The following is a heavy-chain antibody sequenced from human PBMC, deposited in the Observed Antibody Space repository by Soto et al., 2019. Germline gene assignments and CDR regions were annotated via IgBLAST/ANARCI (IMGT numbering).Heavy chain of an antibody. J-gene: IGHJ4*02. CDR1: GFTFDDYA. D-gene: IGHD6-6*01. Sequence: EVQLVESGGGLVQPGRSLRLSCAASGFTFDDYAMHWVRQAPGKGLEWVSGISWNSGSIGYADSVKGRFTISRDNAKNSLYLQMNSLRAEDTALYYCAKSIAARPEGYWYFDYWGQGTLVTVSS. CDR2: ISWNSGSI. CDR3: AKSIAARPEGYWYFDY. V-gene: IGHV3-9*01.